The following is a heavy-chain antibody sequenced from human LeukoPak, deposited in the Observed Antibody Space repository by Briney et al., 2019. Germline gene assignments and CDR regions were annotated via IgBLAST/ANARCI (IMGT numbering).Heavy chain of an antibody. CDR3: ACTPGDSKGFDY. J-gene: IGHJ4*02. Sequence: SETLSLTCTVSGYSISSGYYWGWIRQPPGKGLEWIGSSYHSRSTYYNPSLKSRVTISVDTSKNQFSLKLSSVTAADTAVYYCACTPGDSKGFDYWGQGTLVTVSS. CDR1: GYSISSGYY. D-gene: IGHD2-21*02. CDR2: SYHSRST. V-gene: IGHV4-38-2*02.